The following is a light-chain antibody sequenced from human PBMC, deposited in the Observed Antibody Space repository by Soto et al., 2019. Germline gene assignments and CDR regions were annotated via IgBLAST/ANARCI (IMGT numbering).Light chain of an antibody. CDR3: QQYHNVPPA. CDR1: HDISNY. CDR2: DAS. Sequence: DTQMTQFPSSLSASVGDRVTITCQASHDISNYLNWYQQKPGKAPKLLIYDASHLETGVSSRFSGSGSGTDFTFTINSLQPEDFATYYCQQYHNVPPAFGHGTKVDIK. J-gene: IGKJ3*01. V-gene: IGKV1-33*01.